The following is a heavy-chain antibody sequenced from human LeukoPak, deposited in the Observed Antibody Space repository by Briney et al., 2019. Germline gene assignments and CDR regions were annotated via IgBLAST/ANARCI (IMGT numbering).Heavy chain of an antibody. CDR3: ARGVVAATFYYYMDV. Sequence: ASVKVSCKPSGYTFTGYYIQWVRQAPGQGLEWRGWINPQSGGTNYAQKFQGRVTMTRDTSISTAYMELSRLRSDDTAVYYCARGVVAATFYYYMDVWGKGTTVTVSS. CDR2: INPQSGGT. D-gene: IGHD2-15*01. CDR1: GYTFTGYY. V-gene: IGHV1-2*02. J-gene: IGHJ6*03.